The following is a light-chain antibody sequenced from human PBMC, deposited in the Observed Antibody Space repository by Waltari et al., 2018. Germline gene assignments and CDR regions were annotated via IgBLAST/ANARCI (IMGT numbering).Light chain of an antibody. CDR3: QQYATSWT. J-gene: IGKJ1*01. CDR1: QIVSSNY. CDR2: GAS. Sequence: EIVLTQSPATLSVSLGERATLSCRASQIVSSNYLAWYQQKPGQAPRLLIYGASSRATGIPDRFSGSGSGTDFTLTISRLEPEDFAVYYCQQYATSWTFGQGTKVEIK. V-gene: IGKV3-20*01.